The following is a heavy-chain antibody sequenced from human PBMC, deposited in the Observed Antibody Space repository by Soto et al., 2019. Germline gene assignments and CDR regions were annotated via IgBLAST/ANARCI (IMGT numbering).Heavy chain of an antibody. D-gene: IGHD3-16*02. J-gene: IGHJ4*02. CDR2: INHSGST. Sequence: PSETLSLTCSLYRGSFIGYYWTWIRQPPGKWVEWIGEINHSGSTNYNPSLKSRVTISVDTSKNKFSLKLSSVTAADTAVYYCARVPIMITFGGVIVPLAFDYWGQGTLVTVSS. CDR1: RGSFIGYY. CDR3: ARVPIMITFGGVIVPLAFDY. V-gene: IGHV4-34*01.